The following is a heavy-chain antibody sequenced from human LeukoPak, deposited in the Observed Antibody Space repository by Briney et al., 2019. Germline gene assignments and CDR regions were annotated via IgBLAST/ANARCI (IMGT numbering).Heavy chain of an antibody. CDR2: IYYSGST. CDR3: ASGRQQLAHYGMDV. V-gene: IGHV4-59*01. D-gene: IGHD6-13*01. Sequence: SETLSLTCTVSGGSISSYYWSWIRQPLGKGLEWIGYIYYSGSTNYNPSLKSRVTISVDTSKNQFSLKLSSVTAADTAVYYCASGRQQLAHYGMDVWGQGTTVTVSS. J-gene: IGHJ6*02. CDR1: GGSISSYY.